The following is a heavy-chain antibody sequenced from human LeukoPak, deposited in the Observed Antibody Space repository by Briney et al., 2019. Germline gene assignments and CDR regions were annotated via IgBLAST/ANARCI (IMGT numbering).Heavy chain of an antibody. Sequence: PSETLSLTCTVSGGSISSVSYYWGWIRQPPGKGLEWIGSMYYSGSTYYNPSLKSRVTISVDTSKNQFSLKLSSVTAADTAVYYCARDLSDYYDSSGYYCLGYWGQGTLVTVSS. J-gene: IGHJ4*02. CDR2: MYYSGST. V-gene: IGHV4-39*07. CDR1: GGSISSVSYY. CDR3: ARDLSDYYDSSGYYCLGY. D-gene: IGHD3-22*01.